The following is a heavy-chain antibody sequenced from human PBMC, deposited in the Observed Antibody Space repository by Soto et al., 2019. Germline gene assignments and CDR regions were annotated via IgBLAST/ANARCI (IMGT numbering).Heavy chain of an antibody. J-gene: IGHJ4*02. Sequence: QVQLQESGPGLVKPSETLSLTCAVSGDSISSYYCMWIRQPPGKGLQSIGYLYYGRSANYNPSLKSRLTLSVNTSTNQCSLTLSSMTAADTAVYYCALRSMAVVPEYWGQGTLVTVSS. CDR1: GDSISSYY. V-gene: IGHV4-59*01. CDR2: LYYGRSA. D-gene: IGHD3-22*01. CDR3: ALRSMAVVPEY.